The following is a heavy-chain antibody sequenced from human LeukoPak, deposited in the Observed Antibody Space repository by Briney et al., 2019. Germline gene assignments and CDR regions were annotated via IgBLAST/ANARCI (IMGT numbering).Heavy chain of an antibody. CDR1: GFTFSSYW. D-gene: IGHD4-17*01. J-gene: IGHJ4*02. Sequence: GGSLRLSCAASGFTFSSYWMYWVRQAPGKGLVWVSRINSDGSSTSYADSVKGRFTISRDNAKNTLYLQMNSLRAEDTAVYYCARVKYGDYANTDYWGQGTLVTVSS. CDR3: ARVKYGDYANTDY. CDR2: INSDGSST. V-gene: IGHV3-74*01.